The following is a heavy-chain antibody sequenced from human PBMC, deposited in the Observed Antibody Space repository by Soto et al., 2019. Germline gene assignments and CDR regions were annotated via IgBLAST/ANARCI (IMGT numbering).Heavy chain of an antibody. J-gene: IGHJ4*02. CDR2: INHSGST. D-gene: IGHD3-22*01. Sequence: SETLSLTCAVYGGSFSGYYWSWIRQPPGKGLEWIGEINHSGSTNYNPSLKSRVTISVDTSKNQFSLKLSSVTAADTAVYYCARYPPVNYYDSSGSLDYWGQGTLVTVST. V-gene: IGHV4-34*01. CDR1: GGSFSGYY. CDR3: ARYPPVNYYDSSGSLDY.